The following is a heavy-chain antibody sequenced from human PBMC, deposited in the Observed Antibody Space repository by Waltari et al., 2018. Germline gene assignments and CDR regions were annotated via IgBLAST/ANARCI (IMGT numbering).Heavy chain of an antibody. CDR2: IYSGGST. CDR3: ARGSYYYDSSGYYIFDYYYYGMDV. J-gene: IGHJ6*02. D-gene: IGHD3-22*01. CDR1: GFTVSSNY. Sequence: EVQLVESGGGLIQPGGSLRLSCAASGFTVSSNYMSWVRQAPGKGLEWVSVIYSGGSTYYADSVKGRFTISRDNSKNTLYLQMNSLRAEDTAVYYCARGSYYYDSSGYYIFDYYYYGMDVWGQGTTVTVSS. V-gene: IGHV3-53*01.